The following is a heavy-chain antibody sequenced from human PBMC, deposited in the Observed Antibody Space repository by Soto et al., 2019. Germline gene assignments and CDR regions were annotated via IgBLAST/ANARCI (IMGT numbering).Heavy chain of an antibody. J-gene: IGHJ4*02. V-gene: IGHV1-69*02. Sequence: QVQLVQSGAEVKKPGSSVKVSCKASGGTFGTYTISWVRQAPGQGLEWMGRIIPYLDITDYAQKLQGRFTIAADKSTTTAYMELNRLRSEDTAVYFCARDTTYWGQGTLVTVSS. CDR3: ARDTTY. CDR1: GGTFGTYT. CDR2: IIPYLDIT. D-gene: IGHD5-18*01.